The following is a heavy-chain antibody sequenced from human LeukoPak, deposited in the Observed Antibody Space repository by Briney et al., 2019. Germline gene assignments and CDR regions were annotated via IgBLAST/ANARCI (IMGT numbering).Heavy chain of an antibody. CDR3: ARAPNDYGDYYYYGMDV. V-gene: IGHV1-69*13. D-gene: IGHD4-17*01. CDR2: IIPIFGTA. CDR1: GGTFSSYA. J-gene: IGHJ6*02. Sequence: SVKVSCKASGGTFSSYAISWVRQAPGQGLEWMGGIIPIFGTANYAQKFQGRVTITADESTSTAYMELSSLRSEDTAVYYCARAPNDYGDYYYYGMDVWGRGTTVTVSS.